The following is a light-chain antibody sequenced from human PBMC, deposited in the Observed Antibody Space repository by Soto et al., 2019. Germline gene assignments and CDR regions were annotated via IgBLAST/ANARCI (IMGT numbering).Light chain of an antibody. Sequence: DIQMTQSPSSLSASVGDRVTITCRASQGISSCLVWYQQKPGKAPKLLIFSASSLQGGVPSRFSGSGSGTDFTLTINNLQPEDSATYYCQQSNSFPSTFGGGTKVNIK. CDR3: QQSNSFPST. J-gene: IGKJ4*01. CDR1: QGISSC. V-gene: IGKV1D-12*01. CDR2: SAS.